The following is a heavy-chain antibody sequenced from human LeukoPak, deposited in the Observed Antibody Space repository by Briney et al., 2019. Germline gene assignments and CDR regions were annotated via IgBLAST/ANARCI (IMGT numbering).Heavy chain of an antibody. Sequence: SETLSLTCTLSGGSISSLYWSWIRQPPGKGLEWLGSIYYSGGTNYNPSLESRVTISVHTSKIQFSLKLSSVTAADTAVYYCARWQYTISSGWFDPWGQGTLVTVSS. V-gene: IGHV4-59*08. CDR1: GGSISSLY. J-gene: IGHJ5*02. D-gene: IGHD6-6*01. CDR2: IYYSGGT. CDR3: ARWQYTISSGWFDP.